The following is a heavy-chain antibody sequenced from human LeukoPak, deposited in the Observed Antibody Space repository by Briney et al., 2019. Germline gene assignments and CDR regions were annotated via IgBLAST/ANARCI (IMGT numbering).Heavy chain of an antibody. Sequence: GESLKISCKGSGYTFANYWIGWVRQMPGKGLEWMGIIYPGDSDTRYSPSFQGQVTISADKSISTAYLQWSSLKASDTAMYYCVYSGSYYGLFDYWGQGTLVTVSS. D-gene: IGHD1-26*01. CDR2: IYPGDSDT. CDR3: VYSGSYYGLFDY. J-gene: IGHJ4*02. V-gene: IGHV5-51*01. CDR1: GYTFANYW.